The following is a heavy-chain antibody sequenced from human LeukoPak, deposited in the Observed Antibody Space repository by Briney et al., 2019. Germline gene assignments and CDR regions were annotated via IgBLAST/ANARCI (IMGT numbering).Heavy chain of an antibody. CDR1: GFTFSSYA. J-gene: IGHJ4*02. CDR3: AKNEGSYSGGWRGHFFDY. CDR2: ISGSGGST. V-gene: IGHV3-23*01. Sequence: GGSLRLSCAASGFTFSSYAMSWVRQAPGKGLEWVSAISGSGGSTYYADSVKGRFTISRDNSKNTLYLQMNSLRAEDTAVYYCAKNEGSYSGGWRGHFFDYWGQGTLVTVSS. D-gene: IGHD6-19*01.